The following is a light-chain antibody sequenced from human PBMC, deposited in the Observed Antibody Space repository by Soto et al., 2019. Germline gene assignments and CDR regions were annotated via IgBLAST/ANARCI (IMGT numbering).Light chain of an antibody. CDR3: CSYAGIYSYV. Sequence: QSALTQPRSVSGSPGQSVTIACTGTSSDVGRYDYVSWYQQHPGEAPKLVVYDVTKRPSGVPDRFSGSKSGITASLTISGLQAEDEADYYCCSYAGIYSYVFGTGTKLTVL. CDR2: DVT. V-gene: IGLV2-11*01. CDR1: SSDVGRYDY. J-gene: IGLJ1*01.